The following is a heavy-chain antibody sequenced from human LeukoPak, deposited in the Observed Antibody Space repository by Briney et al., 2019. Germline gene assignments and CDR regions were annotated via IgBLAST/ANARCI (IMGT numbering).Heavy chain of an antibody. CDR2: ISYSGST. CDR1: GDSMSSGDYY. J-gene: IGHJ4*02. Sequence: SETLSLTCSVSGDSMSSGDYYWNWIRQHPDKGLEWIGYISYSGSTFYHPSLDRRLSISLDTSKNQFYLKLRSVTAADTAIYYCARDGVGSGLFDYWGQGTRVTVSS. D-gene: IGHD2-15*01. CDR3: ARDGVGSGLFDY. V-gene: IGHV4-31*03.